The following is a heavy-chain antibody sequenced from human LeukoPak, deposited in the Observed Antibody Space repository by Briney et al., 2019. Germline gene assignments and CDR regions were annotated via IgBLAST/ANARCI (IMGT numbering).Heavy chain of an antibody. J-gene: IGHJ4*02. CDR3: ARGPSGGNGFSY. CDR2: IYYSGST. Sequence: SETLSLTCTVSGGSISSYYWSWIRQPPGKGLEWIGYIYYSGSTNYNPSLKSRVTISVDTSKNQFSLKLSSVTAADTAVYYCARGPSGGNGFSYWGLGTLVTVSS. D-gene: IGHD2-15*01. V-gene: IGHV4-59*08. CDR1: GGSISSYY.